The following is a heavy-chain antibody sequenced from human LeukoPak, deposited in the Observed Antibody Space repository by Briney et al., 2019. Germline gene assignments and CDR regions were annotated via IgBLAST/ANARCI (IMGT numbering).Heavy chain of an antibody. D-gene: IGHD1-26*01. J-gene: IGHJ5*02. CDR2: IYYSGST. V-gene: IGHV4-59*01. Sequence: SETLSLTCTVSGGSISSYYWSWIRQPPGKGLEWIGYIYYSGSTNYNPSLKSRVTISVDTSKNQFSLKLSSMTAADTAVYYCARDRDGGVGASWFDPWGQGTLVTVSS. CDR3: ARDRDGGVGASWFDP. CDR1: GGSISSYY.